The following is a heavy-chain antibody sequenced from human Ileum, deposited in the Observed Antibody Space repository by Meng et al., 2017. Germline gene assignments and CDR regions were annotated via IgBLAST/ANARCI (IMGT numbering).Heavy chain of an antibody. D-gene: IGHD2-15*01. Sequence: VPLQESGPGLGGPSGTLSLPCTVSGGSISSSFYWSWVRQSPGKGLEWIGQIYLAGSPNYNPSLESRVTISVDKSKNQFSLRLTSVTAADTAIFYCVRHGGKYFDSWGQGTLVTVSS. CDR3: VRHGGKYFDS. J-gene: IGHJ4*02. CDR2: IYLAGSP. CDR1: GGSISSSFY. V-gene: IGHV4-4*02.